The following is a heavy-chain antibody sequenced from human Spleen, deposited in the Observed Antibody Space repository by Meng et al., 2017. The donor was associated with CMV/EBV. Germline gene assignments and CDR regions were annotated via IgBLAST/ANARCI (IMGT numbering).Heavy chain of an antibody. V-gene: IGHV1-18*01. CDR3: ARVPGSRYYFDY. D-gene: IGHD2-15*01. Sequence: ASVKVSCKASGYTFTSYGINWVRQAPGQGLEWMGWISAYNGDTNYAQKLQGRVTMTTDTSTTTAYMELRSLRSDDTAVYYCARVPGSRYYFDYWGQGTLVTVSS. CDR2: ISAYNGDT. J-gene: IGHJ4*02. CDR1: GYTFTSYG.